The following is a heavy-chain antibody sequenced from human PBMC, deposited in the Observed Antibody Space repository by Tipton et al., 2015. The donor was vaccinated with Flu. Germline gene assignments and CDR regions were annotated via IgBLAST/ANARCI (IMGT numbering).Heavy chain of an antibody. CDR3: ARNRQQSRYFGL. CDR1: GYTFSSYE. CDR2: MNPNSGNT. Sequence: QLVQSGAEVKKPGASVKVSCKASGYTFSSYEINWVRQATGQGLEWMGWMNPNSGNTGYAQKFQGRVTMTRNTSISTAYMELTSLTSEDTAVYYCARNRQQSRYFGLWGRGTLVTVSS. V-gene: IGHV1-8*01. J-gene: IGHJ2*01. D-gene: IGHD1-1*01.